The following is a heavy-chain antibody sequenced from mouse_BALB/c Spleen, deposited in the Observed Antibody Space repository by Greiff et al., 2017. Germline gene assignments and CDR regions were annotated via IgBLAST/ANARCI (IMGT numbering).Heavy chain of an antibody. V-gene: IGHV1-55*01. Sequence: QVQLQQPGAELVKPGTSVKLSCKASGYNFTSYWINWVKLRPGQGLEWIGDIYPGSGSTNYNEKFKSKATLTVDTSSSTAYMQLSSLASEDSALYYCARSGGLSFAYWGQGTLVTVSA. D-gene: IGHD2-4*01. CDR2: IYPGSGST. CDR1: GYNFTSYW. J-gene: IGHJ3*01. CDR3: ARSGGLSFAY.